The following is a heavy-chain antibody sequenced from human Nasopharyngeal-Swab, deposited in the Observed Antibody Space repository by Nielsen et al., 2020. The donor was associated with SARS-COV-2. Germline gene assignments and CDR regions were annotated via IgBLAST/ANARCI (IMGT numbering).Heavy chain of an antibody. D-gene: IGHD2-2*01. J-gene: IGHJ5*02. CDR2: FGTAVDT. Sequence: GGSLRLSCAASGFTFSSYAMNWVRHATAKDLDLFSAFGTAVDTCYPGFVRGRFTISRENAKNSLYLQMNSLRAGDSAVYYCARARPDIVVVTAAHLFDPWVHGTLVTVSS. CDR1: GFTFSSYA. CDR3: ARARPDIVVVTAAHLFDP. V-gene: IGHV3-13*01.